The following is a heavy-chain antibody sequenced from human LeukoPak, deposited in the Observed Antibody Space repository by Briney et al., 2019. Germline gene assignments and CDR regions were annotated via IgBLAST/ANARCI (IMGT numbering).Heavy chain of an antibody. J-gene: IGHJ4*02. CDR1: GGSFSGYY. CDR2: INHSGST. V-gene: IGHV4-34*01. CDR3: VSRGSWYRPLIH. Sequence: SETLSLTCAVYGGSFSGYYWSWIRQPPGKGLEWIGEINHSGSTNYNPSLKSRVTISVDTFKNQFSLKLSSVTAADTAVYYCVSRGSWYRPLIHWGQGTLVTVSS. D-gene: IGHD6-13*01.